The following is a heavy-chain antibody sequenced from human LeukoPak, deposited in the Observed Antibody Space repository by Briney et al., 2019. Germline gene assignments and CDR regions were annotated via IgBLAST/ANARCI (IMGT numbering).Heavy chain of an antibody. J-gene: IGHJ5*02. CDR3: ARAGDYYGSGRGRFDP. CDR1: GFTFSDYY. CDR2: IYSDNT. D-gene: IGHD3-10*01. Sequence: PGGSLRLSCAASGFTFSDYYMSWIRQAPGKGLEWVSFIYSDNTHYSDSVKGRFTISRDNSKNTLYLQMNSLRAEETAVYYCARAGDYYGSGRGRFDPWGQGTLVTVSS. V-gene: IGHV3-53*01.